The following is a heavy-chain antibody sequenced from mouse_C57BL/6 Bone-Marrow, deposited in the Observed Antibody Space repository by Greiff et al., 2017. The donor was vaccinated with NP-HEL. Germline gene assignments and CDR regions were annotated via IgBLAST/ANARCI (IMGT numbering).Heavy chain of an antibody. Sequence: QVQLKESGAELVKPGASVKISCKASGYAFSSYWMNWVKQRPGKGLEWIGQIYPGDGDTNYNGKFKGKATLTADKSSSTAYMQLSSLTSEDSAVYFCARSRDYDYWFAYWGQGTLVTVSA. V-gene: IGHV1-80*01. CDR2: IYPGDGDT. D-gene: IGHD2-4*01. J-gene: IGHJ3*01. CDR3: ARSRDYDYWFAY. CDR1: GYAFSSYW.